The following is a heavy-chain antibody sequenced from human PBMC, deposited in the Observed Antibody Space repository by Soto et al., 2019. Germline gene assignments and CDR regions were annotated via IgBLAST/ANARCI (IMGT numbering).Heavy chain of an antibody. J-gene: IGHJ5*02. V-gene: IGHV4-31*03. D-gene: IGHD4-4*01. CDR2: MYYSGTT. CDR3: ARGNDFRTGWFDP. CDR1: AGSISSGTYY. Sequence: QVQLQESGPGLVKPSQTLSLTCTVSAGSISSGTYYWNWIRQHPGKGLEWIGYMYYSGTTYYNPYLQSRITISGDTSKNQFSLKLSSVTVADTAVYFCARGNDFRTGWFDPWGQGIMVTVSS.